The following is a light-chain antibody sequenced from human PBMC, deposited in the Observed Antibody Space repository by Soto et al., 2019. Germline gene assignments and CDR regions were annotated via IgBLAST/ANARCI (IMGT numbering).Light chain of an antibody. CDR1: SSNIGAGYD. Sequence: QAVVTQPPSVSGAPGQRVTISCTGSSSNIGAGYDVHWYRQLPGTAPKLLIYGSSNRPSGVPDRFSGSKSGTSASLAITGLQAEDEADYYCQSYDRSLSGSWVFGGGTKVTVL. V-gene: IGLV1-40*01. J-gene: IGLJ3*02. CDR3: QSYDRSLSGSWV. CDR2: GSS.